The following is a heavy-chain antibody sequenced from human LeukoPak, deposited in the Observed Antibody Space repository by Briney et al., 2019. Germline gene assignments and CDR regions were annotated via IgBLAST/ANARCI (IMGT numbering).Heavy chain of an antibody. J-gene: IGHJ4*02. D-gene: IGHD6-13*01. V-gene: IGHV3-30-3*01. CDR1: GFTFSSYA. Sequence: PGGSLRLSCAASGFTFSSYAMHWVRQAPGKGLEWVAVISYDGSNKYYADSVKGRFTISRDNSKNTLYLQMNSPRAEDTAVYHCARDQGRIAAAGNYLSSGYWGQGTLVTVSS. CDR3: ARDQGRIAAAGNYLSSGY. CDR2: ISYDGSNK.